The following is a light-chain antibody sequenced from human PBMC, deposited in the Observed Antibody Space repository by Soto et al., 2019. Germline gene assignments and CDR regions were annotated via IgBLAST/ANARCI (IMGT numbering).Light chain of an antibody. CDR2: AAS. V-gene: IGKV1-27*01. CDR3: QKYNSALSFT. Sequence: IEVSQSPSSLSASVGDRVTITCRASQSISNYLAWYQQKPGKVPKLLIYAASTLQSGIPSRFSGSGSGTDFTLTISSLQSEDVATYYCQKYNSALSFTFGQGTRLEIK. J-gene: IGKJ5*01. CDR1: QSISNY.